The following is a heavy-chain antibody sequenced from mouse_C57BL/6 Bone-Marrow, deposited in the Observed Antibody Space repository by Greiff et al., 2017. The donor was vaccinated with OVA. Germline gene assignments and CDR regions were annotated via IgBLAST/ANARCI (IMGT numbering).Heavy chain of an antibody. CDR3: ARGDYGSSNWYFDV. CDR1: GYTFTSYT. V-gene: IGHV1-4*01. Sequence: QVQLKESGAELARPGASVKMSCKASGYTFTSYTMHWVKQRPGQGLEWIGYINPSSGYTKYNQKFKDKATLTADKSSSTAYMQLSSLTSEDSAVYYCARGDYGSSNWYFDVWGTGTTVTVSS. D-gene: IGHD1-1*01. CDR2: INPSSGYT. J-gene: IGHJ1*03.